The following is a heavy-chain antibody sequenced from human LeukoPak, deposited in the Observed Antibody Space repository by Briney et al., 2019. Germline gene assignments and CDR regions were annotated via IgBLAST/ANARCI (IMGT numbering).Heavy chain of an antibody. Sequence: SETLSLTCTVSGGSISTYYWSWIRQPPGKGLEWIGYICYSGSTNYTPSLKSRVTISVDTSKNQFSLKLSSVTAADTAVYYCARGLMMAVAGRGEFHYWGQGTLVTVSS. CDR3: ARGLMMAVAGRGEFHY. J-gene: IGHJ4*02. D-gene: IGHD6-13*01. CDR1: GGSISTYY. CDR2: ICYSGST. V-gene: IGHV4-59*01.